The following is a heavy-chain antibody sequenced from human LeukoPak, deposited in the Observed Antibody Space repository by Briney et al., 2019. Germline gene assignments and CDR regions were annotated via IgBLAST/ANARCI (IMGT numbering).Heavy chain of an antibody. D-gene: IGHD1-20*01. Sequence: ASVKVSCKASGYTFTGYYMHWVRQAPGQGLEWVGWINPNSGGTNYAQKVQGRVTMTRDTSISTAYMELSSLRSDDTAVFFCARYNWNLNAFDFWGQGTMVTVSS. V-gene: IGHV1-2*02. J-gene: IGHJ3*01. CDR3: ARYNWNLNAFDF. CDR1: GYTFTGYY. CDR2: INPNSGGT.